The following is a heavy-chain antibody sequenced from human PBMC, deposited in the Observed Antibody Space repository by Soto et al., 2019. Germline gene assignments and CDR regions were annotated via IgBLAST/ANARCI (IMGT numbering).Heavy chain of an antibody. CDR2: ISGSDRGGST. V-gene: IGHV3-23*01. D-gene: IGHD5-18*01. CDR1: GCTLSTFD. CDR3: AKDHRYGHTH. J-gene: IGHJ4*02. Sequence: PVLLLRLSWAAAGCTLSTFDMSWVRQAPGKGLEWVSGISGSDRGGSTYYADSVKGRFTISRDNSKNTLYLQMNSLRAEDTAVYYCAKDHRYGHTHWGQGTLVTVSS.